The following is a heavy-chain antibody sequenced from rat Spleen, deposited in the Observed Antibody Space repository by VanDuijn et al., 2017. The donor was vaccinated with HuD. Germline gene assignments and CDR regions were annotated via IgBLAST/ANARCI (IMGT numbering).Heavy chain of an antibody. CDR1: GFTFSSFG. CDR2: INLDGGIT. D-gene: IGHD4-6*01. J-gene: IGHJ2*01. V-gene: IGHV5-27*01. Sequence: EVQLVESGGGLVQPGRSMKLSCAASGFTFSSFGMAWVRQAPKKGLDWGAYINLDGGITHYRDPVKGRFTISRDNAKSTLYLQMDSLRSEDTATYYCRTELGHYWGQGVMVTVSS. CDR3: RTELGHY.